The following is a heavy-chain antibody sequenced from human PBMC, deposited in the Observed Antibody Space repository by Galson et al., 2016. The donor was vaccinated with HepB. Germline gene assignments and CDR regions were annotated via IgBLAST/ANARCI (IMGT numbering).Heavy chain of an antibody. CDR3: ARDPDIDAFDI. V-gene: IGHV4-59*01. CDR1: GGSIGRYY. D-gene: IGHD1-14*01. Sequence: ATLSLTCTVSGGSIGRYYWSWIRQPPGKGLEWIGFIYYSGSTHYNPSLKSRLTISVDTSRNQFSLKPPSVTAAETAVYYCARDPDIDAFDIWGQGTMVTVSS. J-gene: IGHJ3*02. CDR2: IYYSGST.